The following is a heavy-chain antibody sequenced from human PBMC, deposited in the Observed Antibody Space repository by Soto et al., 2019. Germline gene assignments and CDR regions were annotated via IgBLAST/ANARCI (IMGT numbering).Heavy chain of an antibody. Sequence: EVQLVQSGAEMRKTGESLRISCKASGYSFNGYWISWVRQMPGKGLEWMGRIDPGDSRINYSPSFQGLVTISVDKSINTVYLQWSRLKASDTAMYYCAILSLAWGQGTLVTVSS. CDR1: GYSFNGYW. V-gene: IGHV5-10-1*03. CDR2: IDPGDSRI. J-gene: IGHJ5*02. CDR3: AILSLA.